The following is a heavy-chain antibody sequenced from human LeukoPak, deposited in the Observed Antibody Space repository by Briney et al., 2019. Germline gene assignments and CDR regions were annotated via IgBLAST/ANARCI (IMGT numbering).Heavy chain of an antibody. J-gene: IGHJ4*02. CDR2: ISSDGNNQ. D-gene: IGHD2-15*01. V-gene: IGHV3-30*18. Sequence: GGSLRLSCAASGFTFNNYGMHWVRQAPGKGLEWVAVISSDGNNQYYADSVQGRFTISRDDSKNTLYLQMNSLRAEDTAVYYCAKHQGSRWQLLDYWGQGTLVTVSS. CDR3: AKHQGSRWQLLDY. CDR1: GFTFNNYG.